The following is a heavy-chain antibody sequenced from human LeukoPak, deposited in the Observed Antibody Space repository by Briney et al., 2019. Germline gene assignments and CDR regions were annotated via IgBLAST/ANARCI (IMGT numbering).Heavy chain of an antibody. CDR1: GYTFSSYG. D-gene: IGHD3-10*01. CDR3: ARSSWFGGRSEWRWFDP. Sequence: GASVKVSCKASGYTFSSYGISWVRQAPGQGLEWMGVTNVYTGNTNYAQNLKGRVTMTTDTSTSTAYMELRSLRSDDTALYYCARSSWFGGRSEWRWFDPWGQGTLVTVSS. CDR2: TNVYTGNT. J-gene: IGHJ5*02. V-gene: IGHV1-18*01.